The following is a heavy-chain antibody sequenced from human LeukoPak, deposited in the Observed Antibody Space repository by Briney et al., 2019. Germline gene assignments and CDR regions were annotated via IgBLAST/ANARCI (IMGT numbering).Heavy chain of an antibody. V-gene: IGHV4-31*03. J-gene: IGHJ2*01. CDR3: ARRAPSAGYFDL. Sequence: SETLSLTCTVSGGSIISGGYYRSWIRQHPGKGLEWIGYIYYSGSTYYNPSLQSRVTISMDTSKNQFSLNLSSVTAADTAVYYCARRAPSAGYFDLWGRGTLVTVSS. CDR2: IYYSGST. CDR1: GGSIISGGYY.